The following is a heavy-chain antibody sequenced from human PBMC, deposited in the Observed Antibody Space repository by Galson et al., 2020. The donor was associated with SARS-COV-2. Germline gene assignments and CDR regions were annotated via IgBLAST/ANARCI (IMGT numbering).Heavy chain of an antibody. J-gene: IGHJ4*02. V-gene: IGHV2-26*01. CDR2: IFSNDEK. CDR1: GFSLSNARMG. Sequence: SGPTLVKPTETLTLTCTVSGFSLSNARMGVSWIRQPPGKALEWLAHIFSNDEKSYSTSLKSRLTISKDTSKSQVVLTMTNMDPVDTATYYCARTSYYYDSSGYGHWPTEDYWGQGTLVTVSS. D-gene: IGHD3-22*01. CDR3: ARTSYYYDSSGYGHWPTEDY.